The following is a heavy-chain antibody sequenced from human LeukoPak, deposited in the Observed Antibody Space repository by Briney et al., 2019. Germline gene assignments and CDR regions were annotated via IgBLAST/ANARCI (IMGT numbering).Heavy chain of an antibody. D-gene: IGHD6-19*01. J-gene: IGHJ4*02. CDR3: ARDRYSGWPKGGADY. CDR2: ISSNGGSP. Sequence: PGGSLRLPCAASGFTFSSYAMHWVRQAPGKGLEYVSAISSNGGSPYYANSVKGRFTISRDNSKNTLYLQMGSLRAEDMAVYYCARDRYSGWPKGGADYWGQGTLVTVSS. V-gene: IGHV3-64*01. CDR1: GFTFSSYA.